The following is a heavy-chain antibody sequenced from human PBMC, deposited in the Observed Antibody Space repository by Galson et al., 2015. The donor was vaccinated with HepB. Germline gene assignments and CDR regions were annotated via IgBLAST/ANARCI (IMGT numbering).Heavy chain of an antibody. D-gene: IGHD2-15*01. V-gene: IGHV3-48*01. CDR1: GFTFSSYS. CDR2: ISSSSSTI. J-gene: IGHJ5*02. Sequence: SLRLSCAASGFTFSSYSMNWVRQAPGKGLEWVSYISSSSSTIYYADSVKGRFTISRDNAKNSLYLQMNSLRAEDTAVYYCAREGPRGVVVAARWFDPWGQGTLVTVSS. CDR3: AREGPRGVVVAARWFDP.